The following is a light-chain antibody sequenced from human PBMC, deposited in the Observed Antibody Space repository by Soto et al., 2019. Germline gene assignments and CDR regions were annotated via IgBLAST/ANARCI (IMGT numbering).Light chain of an antibody. CDR2: DVS. V-gene: IGLV2-11*01. CDR3: CSYAGSYTFEV. Sequence: QSALTQPRSVSGSPGQSVTIPCTGTSSDVGGYNYVSWYQQHPGKAPKPMIYDVSKRLSGVPDRFSGSKSGNTASLTISGLQAEDEDHYYCCSYAGSYTFEVYGTGTKLTV. CDR1: SSDVGGYNY. J-gene: IGLJ1*01.